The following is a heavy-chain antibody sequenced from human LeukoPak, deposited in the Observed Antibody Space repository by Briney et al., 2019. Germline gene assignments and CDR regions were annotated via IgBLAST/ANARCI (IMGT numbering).Heavy chain of an antibody. CDR3: ARGNRDSSGFYFYYGIDV. D-gene: IGHD6-19*01. Sequence: GGSLRLSCAASGFSFDDYAMFWVRQAPGKGLEWVSGISWNSNNIGYAASVKGRFTNSRDNAKNSLYLQMNSLRADDTALYYCARGNRDSSGFYFYYGIDVWGQGTTVTVSS. J-gene: IGHJ6*02. CDR2: ISWNSNNI. V-gene: IGHV3-9*01. CDR1: GFSFDDYA.